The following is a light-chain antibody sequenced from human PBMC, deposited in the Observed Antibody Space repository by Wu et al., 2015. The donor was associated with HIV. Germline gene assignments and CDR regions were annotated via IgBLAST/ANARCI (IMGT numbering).Light chain of an antibody. CDR1: QRIDSNY. CDR3: QHRFNWPLI. V-gene: IGKV3D-20*02. Sequence: EIVLTQSPGTLSLSPGERATLSCGASQRIDSNYLAWYQQKPGQSPRLLIYAASRRATDIPDRFSGSGSGTDFTLTITRLEPEDFAIYYCQHRFNWPLIFGQGTRLEIK. CDR2: AAS. J-gene: IGKJ5*01.